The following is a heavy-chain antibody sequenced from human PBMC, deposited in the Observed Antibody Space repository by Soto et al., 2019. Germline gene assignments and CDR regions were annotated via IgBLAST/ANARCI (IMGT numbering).Heavy chain of an antibody. CDR2: INHSGST. CDR1: GGSFSGYY. J-gene: IGHJ3*02. V-gene: IGHV4-34*01. D-gene: IGHD6-6*01. CDR3: ARGYSSSADDAFDI. Sequence: SETLSFTCAVYGGSFSGYYWSWIRQPPGKGLEWIGEINHSGSTNYNPSLKSRVTISVDTSKNQFSLKLSSVTAADTAVYYCARGYSSSADDAFDIWGQGTMVTVSS.